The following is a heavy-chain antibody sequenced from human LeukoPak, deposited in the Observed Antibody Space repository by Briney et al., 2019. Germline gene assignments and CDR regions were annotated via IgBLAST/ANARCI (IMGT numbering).Heavy chain of an antibody. CDR2: IYYSGST. CDR3: ARQGSSSWYY. CDR1: GGSISSYY. Sequence: SETLSLTCTVSGGSISSYYWSWIRQPPGKGLEWIGSIYYSGSTYYNPSLKSRVTISVDTSKNQFSLKLSSVTAADTAVYYCARQGSSSWYYWGQGTLVTVSS. D-gene: IGHD6-13*01. J-gene: IGHJ4*02. V-gene: IGHV4-59*05.